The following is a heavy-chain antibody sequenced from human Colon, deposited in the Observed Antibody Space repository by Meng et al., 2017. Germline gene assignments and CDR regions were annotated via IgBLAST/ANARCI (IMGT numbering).Heavy chain of an antibody. Sequence: QVQLVHSGAEVKTPGSSVEVSCKASGGTFSSYTISWVRQAPGQGLEWMGRIIPILGIANYAQKFQGRVTITADKSTSTAYMELSSLRSEDTAVYYCARGDGYNFLDWYFDLWGRGTLVTVSS. J-gene: IGHJ2*01. CDR2: IIPILGIA. D-gene: IGHD5-24*01. CDR1: GGTFSSYT. V-gene: IGHV1-69*02. CDR3: ARGDGYNFLDWYFDL.